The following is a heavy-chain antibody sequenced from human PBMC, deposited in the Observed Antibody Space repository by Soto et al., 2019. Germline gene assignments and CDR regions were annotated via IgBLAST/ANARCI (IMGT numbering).Heavy chain of an antibody. D-gene: IGHD3-3*01. CDR1: GYTFITYY. CDR2: INPSDGST. CDR3: ARDRPTIFGVVNPYYFDY. J-gene: IGHJ4*02. Sequence: QVQLVQSGAEVKNPGASVKVSCKASGYTFITYYMHWVRQAPGQGLEWMGIINPSDGSTSYALNFQGRVTMTRDTSTSTVYMEVRSLRSEDTAVYYCARDRPTIFGVVNPYYFDYWGQGTLVTVSS. V-gene: IGHV1-46*01.